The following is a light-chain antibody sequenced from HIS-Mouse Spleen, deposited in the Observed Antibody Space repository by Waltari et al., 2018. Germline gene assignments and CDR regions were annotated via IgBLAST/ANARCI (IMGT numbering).Light chain of an antibody. CDR1: SSNIGSNT. Sequence: QSVLTQPPSASGTPGQRVTISCSGSSSNIGSNTVNWYQQLPGTAPKLLIYSNNPRPSEGPDRFSGSKSGTSASLAISGLQSEDEADYYCAAWDDSLNGVVFGGGTKLTVL. CDR2: SNN. CDR3: AAWDDSLNGVV. V-gene: IGLV1-44*01. J-gene: IGLJ2*01.